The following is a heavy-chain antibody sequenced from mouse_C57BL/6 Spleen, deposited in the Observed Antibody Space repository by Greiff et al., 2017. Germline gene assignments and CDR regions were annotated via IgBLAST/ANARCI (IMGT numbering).Heavy chain of an antibody. CDR1: GFTFSDYG. Sequence: EVKLMESGGGLGVPGGSLKLSCAASGFTFSDYGMHWVRQAPEKGLEWVAYISSGSSTIYYADTVKGRFTISRDNAKNTLFLQMTSLRSEDTAMYYCARGAWFAYWGQGTLVTVSA. CDR3: ARGAWFAY. J-gene: IGHJ3*01. CDR2: ISSGSSTI. V-gene: IGHV5-17*01.